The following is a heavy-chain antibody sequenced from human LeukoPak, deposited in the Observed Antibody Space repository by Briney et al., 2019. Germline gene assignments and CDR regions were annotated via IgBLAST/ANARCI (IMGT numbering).Heavy chain of an antibody. J-gene: IGHJ4*02. CDR1: GGSFSSYY. D-gene: IGHD4-17*01. CDR3: ARLKATVSIHAYFDS. V-gene: IGHV4-59*01. CDR2: IDHSGST. Sequence: SETLSLTRTVSGGSFSSYYWTWIRQPPGKGLEWIGYIDHSGSTNYNPSLKSRVSISSDTSKNQFSLELSSVTAADTAVYSCARLKATVSIHAYFDSWGQGTLVTVSS.